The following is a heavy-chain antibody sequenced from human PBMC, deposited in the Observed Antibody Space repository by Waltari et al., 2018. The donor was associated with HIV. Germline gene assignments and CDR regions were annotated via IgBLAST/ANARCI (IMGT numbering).Heavy chain of an antibody. CDR2: IHHTGRT. CDR3: ARVLVRFLVTPLYCFDF. CDR1: GDSISSGAFY. J-gene: IGHJ4*02. D-gene: IGHD3-3*01. Sequence: QVQLQESGPRLVKPSQTLSLTCSVSGDSISSGAFYWSWIRQLPGKGLEWIGYIHHTGRTNYNPSLKSRISVSVDASKNQFSLHLSSVTAADTAVYFCARVLVRFLVTPLYCFDFWGQGILVTVSS. V-gene: IGHV4-31*03.